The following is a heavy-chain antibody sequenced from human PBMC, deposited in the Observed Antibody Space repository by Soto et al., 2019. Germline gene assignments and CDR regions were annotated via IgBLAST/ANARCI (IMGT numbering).Heavy chain of an antibody. J-gene: IGHJ4*02. V-gene: IGHV4-34*01. CDR3: ARDVESGWYEAFDS. D-gene: IGHD6-19*01. Sequence: SETLSLTCAVYGDSFTKYYWSWIRQPPGKGLEWIGEINHSGRTNFNPSLKSRVTISVDRSKNQFSLKLRSVTAADTGVYYCARDVESGWYEAFDSWGQGTLVTVSS. CDR1: GDSFTKYY. CDR2: INHSGRT.